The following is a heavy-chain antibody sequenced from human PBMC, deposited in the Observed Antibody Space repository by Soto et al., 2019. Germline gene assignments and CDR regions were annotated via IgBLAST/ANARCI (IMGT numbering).Heavy chain of an antibody. CDR1: GGSISSYY. CDR2: IYYSGST. J-gene: IGHJ5*02. D-gene: IGHD2-2*01. Sequence: SETLSLTCTVSGGSISSYYWSWIRQPPGKGLEWIGYIYYSGSTNYNPSLKSRVTISVDTSKNQFSLKLSSVTAADTAVYYCARVRGVVVPAAPFWFDPWGQGTLVTISS. V-gene: IGHV4-59*01. CDR3: ARVRGVVVPAAPFWFDP.